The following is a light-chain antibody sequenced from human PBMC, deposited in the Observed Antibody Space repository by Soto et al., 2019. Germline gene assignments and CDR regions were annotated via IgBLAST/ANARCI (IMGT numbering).Light chain of an antibody. CDR1: QGINNY. V-gene: IGKV1-27*01. CDR3: QKYDRVPRT. J-gene: IGKJ1*01. Sequence: DIHMSLSPASLSASVGDSVTITCRASQGINNYLAWYQQKPGKVPVLLIYSASTLKSGVPSRFSGRGAGTDFTLTISSLQPEDFATYYCQKYDRVPRTFGQGTKVDIK. CDR2: SAS.